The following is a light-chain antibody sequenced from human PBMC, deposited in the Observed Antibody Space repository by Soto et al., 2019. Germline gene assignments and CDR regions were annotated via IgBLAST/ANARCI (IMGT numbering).Light chain of an antibody. CDR3: QQYGSSTRT. CDR2: GAS. J-gene: IGKJ1*01. V-gene: IGKV3-20*01. CDR1: QSVSSRY. Sequence: IVWTQSAGTLSLSPGERATLSCRASQSVSSRYLAWYQQKPGQAPRRLIFGASTRAAGFPDRFSGSVSGTDVTLTISRLEQEDCAVYDCQQYGSSTRTFGQGTKVDI.